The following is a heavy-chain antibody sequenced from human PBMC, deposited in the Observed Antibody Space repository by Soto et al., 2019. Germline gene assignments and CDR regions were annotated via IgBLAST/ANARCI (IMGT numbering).Heavy chain of an antibody. CDR3: AKQRAVAGFDY. CDR2: ISGTGGST. V-gene: IGHV3-23*01. CDR1: GFTFSSNT. J-gene: IGHJ4*02. D-gene: IGHD6-19*01. Sequence: GESLKISCAASGFTFSSNTMSWVRQAPGKGLEWVSGISGTGGSTYYADSVKGRFTISRDNSKNTLHLQMNSLRAEDTAVYYCAKQRAVAGFDYWGQGTLVTVSS.